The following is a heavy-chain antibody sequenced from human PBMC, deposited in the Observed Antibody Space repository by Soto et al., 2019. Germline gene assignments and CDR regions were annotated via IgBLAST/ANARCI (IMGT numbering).Heavy chain of an antibody. V-gene: IGHV4-31*03. Sequence: QVQLQESGPGLVKPSQTLSLTCTVSGGSISSGGYYWSWIRQHPGKGLEWIGYIYYSGSTYYNPSRKRRVTISVDTSKHQFSLKLSSVTAADTAVYYCARWRSSTSPYPIGYWGQGTLVTVSS. CDR1: GGSISSGGYY. J-gene: IGHJ4*02. CDR2: IYYSGST. D-gene: IGHD2-2*01. CDR3: ARWRSSTSPYPIGY.